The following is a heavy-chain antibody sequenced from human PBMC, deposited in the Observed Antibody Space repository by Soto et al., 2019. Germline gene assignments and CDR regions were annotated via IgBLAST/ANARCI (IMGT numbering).Heavy chain of an antibody. J-gene: IGHJ6*02. Sequence: GGSLRLSCAASGFTFDDYTMHWVRQAPGKGLEWVSPISWDGGSTYYADSVKGRFTISRDNSKNSLYLQMNSLRTEDTALYYCAKYFCSGYVGLAGIYVRGRGNTVTVS. D-gene: IGHD3-3*01. V-gene: IGHV3-43*01. CDR1: GFTFDDYT. CDR2: ISWDGGST. CDR3: AKYFCSGYVGLAGIYV.